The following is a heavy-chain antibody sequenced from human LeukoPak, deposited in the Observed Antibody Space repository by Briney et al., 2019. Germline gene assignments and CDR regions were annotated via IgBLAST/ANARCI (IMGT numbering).Heavy chain of an antibody. J-gene: IGHJ4*02. V-gene: IGHV1-8*03. CDR2: MNPNNGDS. Sequence: ASVTVSCKASGYTFTNYHINWVRQATGQGLEWMGWMNPNNGDSGYAQKFQGRVTIPRDTSITTSYMELRSLRSDDTAVYFCARTTSFTASGYDYWGQGTLVTVSS. CDR3: ARTTSFTASGYDY. CDR1: GYTFTNYH. D-gene: IGHD6-25*01.